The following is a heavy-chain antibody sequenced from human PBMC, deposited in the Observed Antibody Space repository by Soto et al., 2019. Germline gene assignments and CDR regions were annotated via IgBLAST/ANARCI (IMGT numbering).Heavy chain of an antibody. Sequence: SETLSLSCTVSGGSTTIYYWSWIRQPPGKGLEWIGNIYYSGSTNFNPSLKSRVTVSVDTSKNQFSLILSSVTAADTAMYYCARPCEPGATRRFDAFDIWGQGTMVTVSS. D-gene: IGHD6-25*01. CDR3: ARPCEPGATRRFDAFDI. CDR2: IYYSGST. V-gene: IGHV4-59*01. CDR1: GGSTTIYY. J-gene: IGHJ3*02.